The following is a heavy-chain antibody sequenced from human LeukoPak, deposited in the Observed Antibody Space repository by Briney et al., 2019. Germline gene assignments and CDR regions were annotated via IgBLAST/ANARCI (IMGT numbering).Heavy chain of an antibody. CDR1: GGSISSSSYY. J-gene: IGHJ4*02. V-gene: IGHV4-39*01. Sequence: SETLSLTCTVSGGSISSSSYYWGWIRQPPGKGLEWIGSIYYSGSTYYNPSLKSRVTISVDTSKNQFSLKLSSVTAADTAVYYCARQPGLYDYVWGSYRCTFFDYWGQGTLVTVSS. D-gene: IGHD3-16*02. CDR2: IYYSGST. CDR3: ARQPGLYDYVWGSYRCTFFDY.